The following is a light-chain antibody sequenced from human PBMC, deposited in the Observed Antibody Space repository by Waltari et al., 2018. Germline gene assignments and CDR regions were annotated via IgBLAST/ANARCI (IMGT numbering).Light chain of an antibody. CDR2: LDS. J-gene: IGKJ3*01. CDR3: LQALQTPLFA. CDR1: QSLLHSNGYNF. Sequence: DIVMTQSPLSLPVTPGEPASISCRSSQSLLHSNGYNFLDWFLQKPGQSPHLLIYLDSNRASGVPDRFSGSTSVTDFALKNSRVEAEDVGVYHGLQALQTPLFALGPGTKVHIK. V-gene: IGKV2-28*01.